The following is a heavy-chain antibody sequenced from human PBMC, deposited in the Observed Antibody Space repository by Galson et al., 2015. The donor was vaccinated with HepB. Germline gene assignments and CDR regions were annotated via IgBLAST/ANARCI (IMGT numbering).Heavy chain of an antibody. CDR1: GFTFSSYA. J-gene: IGHJ6*02. CDR2: ISGSGGST. Sequence: RLSCAASGFTFSSYAMSWVRQAPGKGLEWVSAISGSGGSTYYADSVKGRFTISRDNSKNTLYLQMNSLRAEDTAVYYCAKGRIRRTTYPYYYYGMDVWGQGTTVTVSS. D-gene: IGHD1-1*01. V-gene: IGHV3-23*01. CDR3: AKGRIRRTTYPYYYYGMDV.